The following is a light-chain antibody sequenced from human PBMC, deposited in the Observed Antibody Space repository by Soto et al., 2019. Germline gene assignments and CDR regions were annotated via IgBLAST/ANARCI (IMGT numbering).Light chain of an antibody. J-gene: IGLJ2*01. V-gene: IGLV1-44*01. CDR1: SSNIGSNS. CDR2: SSN. CDR3: AAWDDSLNGKV. Sequence: QSVLTQPPSASGIPGQRVTISCSGSSSNIGSNSVNWYQQLPGTAPKLLMYSSNQRPSGVPDRFSGSKSGTSASLAISGLQSEDEADYYCAAWDDSLNGKVFGGGTKLTVL.